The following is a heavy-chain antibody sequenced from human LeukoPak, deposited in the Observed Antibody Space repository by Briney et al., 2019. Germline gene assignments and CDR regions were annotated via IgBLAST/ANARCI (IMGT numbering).Heavy chain of an antibody. V-gene: IGHV1-18*01. CDR3: ARAPARLSIKGPLDY. Sequence: ASVKVSCKASGYTFTSYGISWVRQAPGQGLEWMGWISAYNGNTNYAQKLQGRVTMTTDTSTSTAYMELRSLRSDDTAVYYCARAPARLSIKGPLDYWGQGTLVTVSS. J-gene: IGHJ4*02. CDR1: GYTFTSYG. D-gene: IGHD2-15*01. CDR2: ISAYNGNT.